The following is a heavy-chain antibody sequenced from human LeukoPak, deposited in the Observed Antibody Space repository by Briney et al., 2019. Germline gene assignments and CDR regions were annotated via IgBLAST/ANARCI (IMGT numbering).Heavy chain of an antibody. J-gene: IGHJ5*02. CDR1: GFTFSSYG. CDR3: ARAVAGTHWLDP. CDR2: ISYDGSNK. V-gene: IGHV3-30*03. Sequence: PGGSLRLSCAASGFTFSSYGMHWVRQAPGKGLEWVAVISYDGSNKYYADSVKGRFTMSRESAKNSLYLQMNSLRAGDTAVYYCARAVAGTHWLDPWGQGTLVTVSS. D-gene: IGHD6-19*01.